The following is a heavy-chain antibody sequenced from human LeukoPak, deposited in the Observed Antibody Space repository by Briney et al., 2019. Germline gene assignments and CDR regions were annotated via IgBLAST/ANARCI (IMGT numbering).Heavy chain of an antibody. CDR1: GFTFSRYA. D-gene: IGHD5-24*01. CDR3: AKVRDGFNTGFDY. J-gene: IGHJ4*02. Sequence: GGSLRLSCAASGFTFSRYAMSWVRQAPGKGLEWVSDISIGGSSYYTDSVKGRFTISRDNSKNTLHLQMNSLRAEDTAVYYCAKVRDGFNTGFDYWGLGTLVTVSS. CDR2: ISIGGSS. V-gene: IGHV3-23*01.